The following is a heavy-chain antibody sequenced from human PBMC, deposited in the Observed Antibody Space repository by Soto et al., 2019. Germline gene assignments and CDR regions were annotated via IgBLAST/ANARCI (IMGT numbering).Heavy chain of an antibody. CDR1: GFTFSSYS. CDR2: ISSSSSYI. Sequence: PGGSLRLSCAASGFTFSSYSMNWVRRAPGKGLEWVSSISSSSSYIYYADSVKGRFTTSRDNAKNSLYLQMNSLRAEDTAVYYCARDNRGSYSSGQNWFDPWGQGTLVTVSS. D-gene: IGHD6-19*01. V-gene: IGHV3-21*01. CDR3: ARDNRGSYSSGQNWFDP. J-gene: IGHJ5*02.